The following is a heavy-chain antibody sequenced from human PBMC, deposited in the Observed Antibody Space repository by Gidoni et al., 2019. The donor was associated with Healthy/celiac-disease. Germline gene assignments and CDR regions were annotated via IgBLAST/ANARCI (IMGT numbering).Heavy chain of an antibody. CDR2: IYYTGRT. D-gene: IGHD3-10*01. V-gene: IGHV4-39*07. CDR1: GVSISSSPNY. CDR3: ARGCEYSYSPLDY. Sequence: QLQLQASGPGLVKPSETLSLTCTVSGVSISSSPNYWGWIRQPPGKGLEWIGSIYYTGRTFYNPSLKSRVTISIDTSESQFSLRLTSVTAADTAVYYCARGCEYSYSPLDYWGQGTLVTVSS. J-gene: IGHJ4*02.